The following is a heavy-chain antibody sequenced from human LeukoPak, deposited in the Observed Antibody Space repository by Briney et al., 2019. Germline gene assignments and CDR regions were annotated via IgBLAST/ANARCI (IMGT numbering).Heavy chain of an antibody. V-gene: IGHV1-46*01. Sequence: GASLKVSCKASGYTFSSYYIHWVRQAPGQGLEWMGIFYASDGTSRYAQKFQGRVTMTRDTATSTVYMELSSLISEDTAVYYCARAIPAGGDQYFQHWGQGTLVSVSS. CDR3: ARAIPAGGDQYFQH. CDR1: GYTFSSYY. D-gene: IGHD6-13*01. J-gene: IGHJ1*01. CDR2: FYASDGTS.